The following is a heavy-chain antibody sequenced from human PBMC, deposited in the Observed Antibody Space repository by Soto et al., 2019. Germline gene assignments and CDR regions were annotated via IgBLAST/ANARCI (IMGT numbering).Heavy chain of an antibody. CDR1: GYTFTGYY. D-gene: IGHD3-22*01. CDR2: INPDSGGT. V-gene: IGHV1-2*02. Sequence: ASVKVSCKASGYTFTGYYMHWVRQAPGQGLEWMGWINPDSGGTNYAQKFQGRVTMTRDTSISTAYMELSRLRSDDTAVYYCARDWGDYYDSSGPDYWGQGTLVTVSS. J-gene: IGHJ4*02. CDR3: ARDWGDYYDSSGPDY.